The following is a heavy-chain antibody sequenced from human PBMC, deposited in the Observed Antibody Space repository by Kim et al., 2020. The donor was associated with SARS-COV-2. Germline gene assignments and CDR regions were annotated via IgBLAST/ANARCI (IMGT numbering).Heavy chain of an antibody. CDR3: ARDSIPGYYGSGSYPDNWFDP. J-gene: IGHJ5*02. CDR2: INTNTGNP. CDR1: GYTFTSYA. D-gene: IGHD3-10*01. V-gene: IGHV7-4-1*02. Sequence: ASVKVSCKASGYTFTSYAMNWVRQAPGQGLEWMGWINTNTGNPTYAQGFTGRFVFSLDTSVSTAYLQISSLKAEDTAVYYCARDSIPGYYGSGSYPDNWFDPWGQGTLVTVSS.